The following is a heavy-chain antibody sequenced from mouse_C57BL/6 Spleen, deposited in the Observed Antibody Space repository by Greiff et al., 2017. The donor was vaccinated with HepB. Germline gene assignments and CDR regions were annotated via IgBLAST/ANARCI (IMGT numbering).Heavy chain of an antibody. CDR3: ARSHGYYAMDY. J-gene: IGHJ4*01. Sequence: QVQLQQPGAELVRPGSSVKLSCKASGYTFTSYWMDWVKQRPGQGLEWIGNIYPSDSETHYNQKFKDKATLTVDKSSSTAYMQLSSLTSEDSAVYYCARSHGYYAMDYWGQGTSVTVSS. CDR2: IYPSDSET. CDR1: GYTFTSYW. V-gene: IGHV1-61*01.